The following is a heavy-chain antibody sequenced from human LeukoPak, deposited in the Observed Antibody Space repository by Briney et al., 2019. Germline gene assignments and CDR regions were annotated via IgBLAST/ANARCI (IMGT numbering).Heavy chain of an antibody. Sequence: PGGSLRLSCAASGSTFSSFAMHWVRQAPGKGLEWVALVSYDGSNESYAASVKGRFTISRDNSKNTLYLQMNSLRADDTAVYYCTRKMVETFDYWGQGTLVTVSS. D-gene: IGHD2-8*01. CDR2: VSYDGSNE. CDR1: GSTFSSFA. V-gene: IGHV3-30-3*01. J-gene: IGHJ4*02. CDR3: TRKMVETFDY.